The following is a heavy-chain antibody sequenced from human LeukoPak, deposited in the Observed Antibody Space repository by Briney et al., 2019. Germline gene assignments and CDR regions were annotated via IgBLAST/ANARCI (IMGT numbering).Heavy chain of an antibody. Sequence: PSETLSLTCAVYGGSFSGYYWSWIRQPPGKGLEWIGEINHSGSTNYNPSLRSRVTVSVHTSKNQLSLKLSSVTAADTAVYYCARRGYGGNSIDYWGQGTLVTVSS. CDR3: ARRGYGGNSIDY. J-gene: IGHJ4*02. CDR1: GGSFSGYY. CDR2: INHSGST. V-gene: IGHV4-34*01. D-gene: IGHD4-23*01.